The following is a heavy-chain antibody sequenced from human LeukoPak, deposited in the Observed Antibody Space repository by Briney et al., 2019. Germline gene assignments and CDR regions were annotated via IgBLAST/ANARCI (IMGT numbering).Heavy chain of an antibody. J-gene: IGHJ4*02. V-gene: IGHV3-21*01. Sequence: PGGSLRLSCAASGFTFSNAWMSWVRQAPGKGLEWVSSISSSSSYIYYADSVKGRFTISRDNAKNSLYLQMNSLRAEDTAVYYCARSDELEIHRDWGQGTLVTVSS. CDR1: GFTFSNAW. D-gene: IGHD5-24*01. CDR2: ISSSSSYI. CDR3: ARSDELEIHRD.